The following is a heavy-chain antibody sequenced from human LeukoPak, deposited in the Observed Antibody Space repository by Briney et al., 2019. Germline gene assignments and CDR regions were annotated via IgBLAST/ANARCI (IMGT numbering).Heavy chain of an antibody. CDR2: ISGSGGST. V-gene: IGHV3-23*01. Sequence: GGSLRLSCAASGFTFSSFAMSWVRQAPGKGLGRVSLISGSGGSTYYADSVKGRFTISRDNAKNSLYLQMNSLRAEDTAVYYCARLLGTVTTYDYWGQGTLVTVSS. J-gene: IGHJ4*02. D-gene: IGHD1-7*01. CDR1: GFTFSSFA. CDR3: ARLLGTVTTYDY.